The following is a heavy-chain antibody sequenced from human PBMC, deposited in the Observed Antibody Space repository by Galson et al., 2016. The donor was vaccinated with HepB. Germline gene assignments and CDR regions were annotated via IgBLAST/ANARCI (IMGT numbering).Heavy chain of an antibody. D-gene: IGHD5-18*01. CDR1: GFTFSSYW. V-gene: IGHV3-7*01. CDR2: IKTDGSEK. Sequence: SLRLSCAASGFTFSSYWMRWVRQAPGKGLECVANIKTDGSEKYYVDPVKGRFTISRDNAKNSLYLQMNSLRAEDTALYYCVSAVRGYSVDIWGQGTMVTVSS. J-gene: IGHJ3*02. CDR3: VSAVRGYSVDI.